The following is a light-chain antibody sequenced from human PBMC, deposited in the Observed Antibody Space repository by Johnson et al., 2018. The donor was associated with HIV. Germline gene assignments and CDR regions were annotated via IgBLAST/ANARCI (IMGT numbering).Light chain of an antibody. CDR3: GTWDSSLRGV. Sequence: QSLLTQPPSVSAAPGQKVTISCSGSSSNIGKNYVSWYQHLPGTAPKLLIYDNNKRPSGIPDRFSGSKSGTSATLGITGLQTGDEADYYCGTWDSSLRGVFGTGTKVTVL. CDR1: SSNIGKNY. J-gene: IGLJ1*01. CDR2: DNN. V-gene: IGLV1-51*01.